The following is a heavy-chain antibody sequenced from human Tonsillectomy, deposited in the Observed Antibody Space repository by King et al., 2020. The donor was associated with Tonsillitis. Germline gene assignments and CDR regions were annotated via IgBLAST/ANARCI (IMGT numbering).Heavy chain of an antibody. D-gene: IGHD4-17*01. CDR3: AKTPIGWTTVTPSFDY. CDR1: GFTFSSYA. J-gene: IGHJ4*02. CDR2: ISGSGGST. V-gene: IGHV3-23*04. Sequence: VQLVESGGGLVQPGGSLRLSCAASGFTFSSYAMSWVRQAPGKGLEWVSAISGSGGSTYYADSVKGRFTISRDNFKNTLYMQMNSLRAEDTDVYYCAKTPIGWTTVTPSFDYWGQGTLVTVSS.